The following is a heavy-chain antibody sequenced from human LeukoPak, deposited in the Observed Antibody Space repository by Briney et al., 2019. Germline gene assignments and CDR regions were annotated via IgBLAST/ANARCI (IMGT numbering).Heavy chain of an antibody. CDR3: ARSLYDILTGLDAFNI. D-gene: IGHD3-9*01. CDR2: IDWDDDK. V-gene: IGHV2-70*04. Sequence: SGPALVKPTQTLTLTCTFSGFSLSTSGMRVSWIRQPPGKALEWLARIDWDDDKFCSTSLKTRLTISKDTSKNQVVLTMTNMDPVDTATYYCARSLYDILTGLDAFNIWGQGTMVTVSS. J-gene: IGHJ3*02. CDR1: GFSLSTSGMR.